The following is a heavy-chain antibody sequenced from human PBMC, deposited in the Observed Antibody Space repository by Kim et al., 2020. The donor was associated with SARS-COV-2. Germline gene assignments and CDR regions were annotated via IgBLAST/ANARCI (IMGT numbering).Heavy chain of an antibody. D-gene: IGHD2-15*01. V-gene: IGHV1-18*04. Sequence: ASVKVSCKASGYTFTSYGISWVRQAPGQGLEWMGWISAYNGNTNYAQKLQGRVTMTTDTSTSTAYMELRSLRSDDTAVYYCARDLTGLAQGYCSGGSCYLDYWGQGTLVTVSS. CDR3: ARDLTGLAQGYCSGGSCYLDY. CDR1: GYTFTSYG. J-gene: IGHJ4*02. CDR2: ISAYNGNT.